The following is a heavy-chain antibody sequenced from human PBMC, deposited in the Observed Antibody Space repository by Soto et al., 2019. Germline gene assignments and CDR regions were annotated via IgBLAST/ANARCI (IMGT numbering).Heavy chain of an antibody. D-gene: IGHD3-22*01. CDR3: ARDVYYYDSSGYFDY. Sequence: SETLSLTCTVSGGSISSYYWSWIRQPPGKGLEWIGYIYYSGSTNYNPSLKSRVTISVDTSKNQFSLKLSSVTAADTAVYYCARDVYYYDSSGYFDYWGQGTLVTV. CDR2: IYYSGST. J-gene: IGHJ4*02. V-gene: IGHV4-59*01. CDR1: GGSISSYY.